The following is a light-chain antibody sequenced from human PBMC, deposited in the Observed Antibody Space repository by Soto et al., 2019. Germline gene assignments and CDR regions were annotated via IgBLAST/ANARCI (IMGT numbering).Light chain of an antibody. CDR1: QDISNY. CDR2: DAS. V-gene: IGKV1-33*01. J-gene: IGKJ4*01. CDR3: QQYNNFSPLI. Sequence: DIQLTQSPSSLSASVGDRVTITCQASQDISNYLNWYEQKPGKAPNLLIFDASKLETGVPSRFNGRGSGTLFTFTISSLQLADVAAYVYQQYNNFSPLILGGGTNVDIK.